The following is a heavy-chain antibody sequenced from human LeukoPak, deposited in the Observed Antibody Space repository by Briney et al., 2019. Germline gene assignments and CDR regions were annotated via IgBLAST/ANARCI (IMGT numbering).Heavy chain of an antibody. V-gene: IGHV3-30*18. J-gene: IGHJ4*02. CDR2: ISYDGSNK. Sequence: GGSLKLSCGASGFTFSSYGMHWVRQAPGKGLEWVAVISYDGSNKYYADSVKGRFTISRDNSKNTLYLQMNSLRAEDTVVYYWANLGDYYDSSGYPPVDYWGQGTLVTVSS. CDR3: ANLGDYYDSSGYPPVDY. CDR1: GFTFSSYG. D-gene: IGHD3-22*01.